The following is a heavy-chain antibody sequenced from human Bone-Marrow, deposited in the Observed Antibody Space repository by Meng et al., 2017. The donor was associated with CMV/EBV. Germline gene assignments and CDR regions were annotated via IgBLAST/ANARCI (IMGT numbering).Heavy chain of an antibody. CDR2: IRYDGSNK. J-gene: IGHJ6*01. Sequence: GESQKISCAASGFTFSSYGMHWVRQAPGKGLEWVAFIRYDGSNKYYADSVKGRFTISRDNSKNTLYLQMNSLRAEDTAVYYGSKDMKRITIFGVVITKYYYYYGMDVWGQGTTVTVYS. D-gene: IGHD3-3*01. CDR1: GFTFSSYG. V-gene: IGHV3-30*02. CDR3: SKDMKRITIFGVVITKYYYYYGMDV.